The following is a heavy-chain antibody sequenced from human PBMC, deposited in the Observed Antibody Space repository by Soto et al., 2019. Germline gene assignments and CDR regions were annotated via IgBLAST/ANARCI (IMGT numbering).Heavy chain of an antibody. CDR3: ARSIRYSAYDAVGY. Sequence: QVQLVESGGGLVKPGGSLRLSCAASGFTFSDYYMTWIRQAPGKGLEWVSYISSSGSTIYYADSVKGRFTISRDNAKNSLHLKMNSMRAEDTAVYYCARSIRYSAYDAVGYWGQGTLVTVSS. CDR2: ISSSGSTI. J-gene: IGHJ4*02. CDR1: GFTFSDYY. D-gene: IGHD5-12*01. V-gene: IGHV3-11*01.